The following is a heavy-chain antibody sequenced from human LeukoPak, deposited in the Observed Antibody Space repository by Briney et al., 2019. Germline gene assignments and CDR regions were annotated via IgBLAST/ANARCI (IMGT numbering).Heavy chain of an antibody. CDR1: GYTFTSYG. CDR3: ARTRPVWRVLMVYARPYYFDY. Sequence: GASVKVSRKASGYTFTSYGISWVRQAPGQGLEWMGWISAYNGNTNYAQKLQGRVTMTTDTSTSTAYMELRSLRSDDTAVYYCARTRPVWRVLMVYARPYYFDYWGQGTLVTVSS. CDR2: ISAYNGNT. J-gene: IGHJ4*02. D-gene: IGHD2-8*01. V-gene: IGHV1-18*01.